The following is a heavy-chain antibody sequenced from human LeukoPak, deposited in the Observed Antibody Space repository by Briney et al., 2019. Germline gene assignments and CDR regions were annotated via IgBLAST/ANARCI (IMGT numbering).Heavy chain of an antibody. CDR1: GITLSNYG. V-gene: IGHV3-23*01. D-gene: IGHD3-22*01. J-gene: IGHJ4*02. Sequence: GGSLRLSCAVSGITLSNYGMSWVRQAPGKGLEWVAGISDSGGNTKYADSMKGRFTISRDNPKNTLYLHMNSLRAEDTAVYFCAKRGVVIRVILVGFHKEAYYFDSWGQGALVTVSS. CDR2: ISDSGGNT. CDR3: AKRGVVIRVILVGFHKEAYYFDS.